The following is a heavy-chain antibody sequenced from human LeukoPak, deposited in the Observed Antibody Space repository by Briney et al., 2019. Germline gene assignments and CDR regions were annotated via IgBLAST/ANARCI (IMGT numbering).Heavy chain of an antibody. CDR3: ARQPGSSWSPYYYYGMDV. D-gene: IGHD6-13*01. CDR1: GGSISSSSYY. V-gene: IGHV4-39*01. Sequence: SETLSLTCTVSGGSISSSSYYWGWIRQPPGMGLEWIGSIYYSGSTYYNPSLKSRVTISVDTSKNQFSLKLSSVTAADTAVYYCARQPGSSWSPYYYYGMDVWGQGTTVTVSS. J-gene: IGHJ6*02. CDR2: IYYSGST.